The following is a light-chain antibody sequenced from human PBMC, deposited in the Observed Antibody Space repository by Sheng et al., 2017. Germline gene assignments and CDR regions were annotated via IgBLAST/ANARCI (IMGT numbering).Light chain of an antibody. V-gene: IGKV3-20*01. CDR2: GAS. J-gene: IGKJ4*01. Sequence: EIVLTQSPGTLSLSPGERATLSCRASQSVSGSYLAWYQQKPGQAPRLLIYGASSRATGTPDRFSGSGSGTDLTLTISRLEPEDFAVYHCQQYSSSSGLTFGGGTKVEIK. CDR3: QQYSSSSGLT. CDR1: QSVSGSY.